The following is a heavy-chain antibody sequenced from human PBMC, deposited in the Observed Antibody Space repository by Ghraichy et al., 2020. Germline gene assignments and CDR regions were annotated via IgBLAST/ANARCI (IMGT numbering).Heavy chain of an antibody. CDR3: ARHFDPTVVGYSSSWYPDDY. CDR2: IDPSDSYT. J-gene: IGHJ4*02. Sequence: GESLNISCKGSGYSFTSYWISWVRQMPGKGLEWMGRIDPSDSYTNYSPSFQGHVTISADKSISTAYLQWSSLKASDTAMYYCARHFDPTVVGYSSSWYPDDYWGQGTLVTVSS. CDR1: GYSFTSYW. V-gene: IGHV5-10-1*01. D-gene: IGHD6-13*01.